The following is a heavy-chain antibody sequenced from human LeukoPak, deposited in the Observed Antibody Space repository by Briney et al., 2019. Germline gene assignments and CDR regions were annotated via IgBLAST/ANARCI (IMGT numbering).Heavy chain of an antibody. Sequence: GGSLRLSCAASGFTFVSYPMHWVRQAPGKGLEWVAVISYDGTNQFYADSVKGRFTISRDNFRNTLYLQMSSLRAEDTAVYYCVKDPFPCTNGVCFNYGMDVWGQGTTVTVSS. J-gene: IGHJ6*02. CDR1: GFTFVSYP. D-gene: IGHD2-8*01. CDR2: ISYDGTNQ. CDR3: VKDPFPCTNGVCFNYGMDV. V-gene: IGHV3-30*14.